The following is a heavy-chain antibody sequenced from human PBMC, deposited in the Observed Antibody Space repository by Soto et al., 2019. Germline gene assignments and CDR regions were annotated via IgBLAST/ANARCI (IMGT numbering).Heavy chain of an antibody. D-gene: IGHD2-15*01. CDR1: GYSFTSDW. V-gene: IGHV5-51*01. Sequence: GESLKISCKGSGYSFTSDWIGWVRQMPGKGLEWMGIIYPGDSDTRYSPSFQGQVTISADKSISTAYLQWSSLKALDTAMYYCARLLGYCSGGSCIQYYYYYGMDVWGQGTTVTVSS. CDR2: IYPGDSDT. J-gene: IGHJ6*02. CDR3: ARLLGYCSGGSCIQYYYYYGMDV.